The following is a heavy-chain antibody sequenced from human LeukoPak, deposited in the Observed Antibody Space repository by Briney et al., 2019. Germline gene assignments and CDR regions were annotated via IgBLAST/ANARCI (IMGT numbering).Heavy chain of an antibody. D-gene: IGHD1-26*01. V-gene: IGHV1-18*01. CDR2: INAYNGDT. CDR3: ARTEETKGRFDY. J-gene: IGHJ4*02. Sequence: GASVKVSCKASGYTFTSYGISWVRQAPGQGLEWVGYINAYNGDTNYAQKFQGRVTMTTDTSTTTVYMHLRSPGSEDTAVFYCARTEETKGRFDYWGQGTLVTVSS. CDR1: GYTFTSYG.